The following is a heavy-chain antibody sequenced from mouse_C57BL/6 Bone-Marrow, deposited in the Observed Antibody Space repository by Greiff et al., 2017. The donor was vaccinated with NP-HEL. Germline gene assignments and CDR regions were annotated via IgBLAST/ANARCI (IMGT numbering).Heavy chain of an antibody. CDR1: GFTFSSYA. D-gene: IGHD2-4*01. CDR3: GRGYYYYDGDYYAMDY. Sequence: DVQLQESGGGLVKPGGSLKLSCAASGFTFSSYAMSWVRQTPEKRLEWVATISDGGSYTYYPDNVKGRFTISRDNAKNNLYLQMSHLKSEETAMYYYGRGYYYYDGDYYAMDYWGQGTSVTVSA. CDR2: ISDGGSYT. V-gene: IGHV5-4*01. J-gene: IGHJ4*01.